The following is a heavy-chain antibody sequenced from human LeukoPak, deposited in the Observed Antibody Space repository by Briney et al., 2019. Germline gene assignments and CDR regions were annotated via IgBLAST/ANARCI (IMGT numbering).Heavy chain of an antibody. D-gene: IGHD3-16*01. J-gene: IGHJ4*02. CDR3: ARAGWGSDVDY. V-gene: IGHV3-74*01. CDR2: INSDGSST. Sequence: PGRSLRLSCAASGFTFSSYWMHWVRQAPGKGLVWVSHINSDGSSTSYADSVKGRFTISRDNAKNTLYLQMNSLRAEDTAVYYCARAGWGSDVDYWGQGTLVTVSS. CDR1: GFTFSSYW.